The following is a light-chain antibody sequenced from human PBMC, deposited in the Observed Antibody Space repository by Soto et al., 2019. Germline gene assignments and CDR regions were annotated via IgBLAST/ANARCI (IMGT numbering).Light chain of an antibody. CDR1: SGHSNYA. J-gene: IGLJ2*01. CDR2: LNRDGSH. V-gene: IGLV4-69*01. Sequence: QLVLTQSPSASASVGASVKLTCTLSSGHSNYAIAWHQQQPEKGPRYLMKLNRDGSHSKGDGIPNRFSGSSSGAERYLTISSLQSEDEADYYWQTWGTGIVIFGGGTKLTVL. CDR3: QTWGTGIVI.